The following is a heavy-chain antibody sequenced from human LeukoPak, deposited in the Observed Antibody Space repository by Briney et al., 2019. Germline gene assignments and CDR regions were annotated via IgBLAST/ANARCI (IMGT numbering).Heavy chain of an antibody. D-gene: IGHD3-16*02. CDR2: IYHSGST. Sequence: SETLSPTCAVSGGSISSSNWWSWVRQPPGKGLEWIGEIYHSGSTNYNPSLKSRVTISVDKSKNQFSLKLSSVTAADTAVYYCATVNRRYYMDVWGKGTTVTVSS. V-gene: IGHV4-4*02. J-gene: IGHJ6*03. CDR1: GGSISSSNW. CDR3: ATVNRRYYMDV.